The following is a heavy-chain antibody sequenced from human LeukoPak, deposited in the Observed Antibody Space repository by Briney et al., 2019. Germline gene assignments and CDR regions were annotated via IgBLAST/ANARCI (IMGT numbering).Heavy chain of an antibody. J-gene: IGHJ6*02. CDR3: ARGESQLGWVYYYYGMDV. Sequence: SETLSLTCTVSGGSVNSGSYYWNWIRQPPGKGLEGIVYIYYSGSTNYNPSLKSRVTISVDTSKNQFSLKLSSVTAADTAVYYCARGESQLGWVYYYYGMDVWGQGTTVTVSS. CDR1: GGSVNSGSYY. V-gene: IGHV4-61*01. D-gene: IGHD7-27*01. CDR2: IYYSGST.